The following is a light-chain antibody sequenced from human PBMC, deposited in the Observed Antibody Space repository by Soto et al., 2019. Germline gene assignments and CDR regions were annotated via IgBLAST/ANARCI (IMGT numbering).Light chain of an antibody. J-gene: IGKJ4*01. V-gene: IGKV1-5*03. CDR1: QSISSW. CDR2: KAS. CDR3: QQRSNWLT. Sequence: DSQMTRAPYTVTASVGDRVNITCRDSQSISSWLAWYQQKPGKAPKLLIYKASSLESGVPSRFSGSGSGTDFTLTISSLEPEDFAVYYCQQRSNWLTCGGGTKVDIK.